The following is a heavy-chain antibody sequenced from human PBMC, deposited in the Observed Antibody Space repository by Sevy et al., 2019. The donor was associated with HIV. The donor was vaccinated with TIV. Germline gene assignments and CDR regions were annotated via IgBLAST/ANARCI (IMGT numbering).Heavy chain of an antibody. V-gene: IGHV3-30-3*01. J-gene: IGHJ4*02. CDR2: ISYDGSNK. CDR3: ASGEGSGTFSY. CDR1: GFTFSSYA. Sequence: GESLKISCAASGFTFSSYAMHWVRQAPGKGLEWVAVISYDGSNKYYADSVKGRFTIYRENSKNTLYLQMNSLRAEDTAVYYCASGEGSGTFSYWGQGTLVTVSS. D-gene: IGHD6-13*01.